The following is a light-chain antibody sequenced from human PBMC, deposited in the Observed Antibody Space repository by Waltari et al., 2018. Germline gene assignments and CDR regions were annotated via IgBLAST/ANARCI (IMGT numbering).Light chain of an antibody. V-gene: IGKV3-20*01. CDR3: QHYLRLPVT. CDR2: GAS. Sequence: EIVLTQSPGTLSLSLGERATVSCRAKQSVSRALAWYQQKPGQAPRLLIYGASTRATGIPDRFSGSGSGTDFSLTISRLEPEDFAVYYCQHYLRLPVTFGQGTTVEI. J-gene: IGKJ1*01. CDR1: QSVSRA.